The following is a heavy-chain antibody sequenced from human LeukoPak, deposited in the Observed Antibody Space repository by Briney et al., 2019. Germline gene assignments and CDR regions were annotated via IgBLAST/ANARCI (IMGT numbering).Heavy chain of an antibody. D-gene: IGHD6-19*01. CDR1: GFTFSSYS. J-gene: IGHJ4*02. V-gene: IGHV3-21*01. CDR2: ISSSSSYI. Sequence: GGSLRLSCAASGFTFSSYSMNWVRQAPGKGLEWVSSISSSSSYIYYADSVKGRFTISRDNAKNSLYLQMNSLRAEDTAVYYCARDTYSCGWFFLDYWGQGTLVTVSS. CDR3: ARDTYSCGWFFLDY.